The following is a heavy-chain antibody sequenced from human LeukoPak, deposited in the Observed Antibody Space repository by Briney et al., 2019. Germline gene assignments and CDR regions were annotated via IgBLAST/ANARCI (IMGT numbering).Heavy chain of an antibody. V-gene: IGHV3-7*01. CDR3: ARDLFARPRIVGATEDY. J-gene: IGHJ4*02. CDR1: GFTFSDYY. Sequence: GGSLRLSCAASGFTFSDYYMSWIRQAPGKGLEWVANIKQDGSEKYYVDSVKGRFTISRDNAKNSLYLQMNSLRAEDTAVYYCARDLFARPRIVGATEDYWGQGTLVTVSS. CDR2: IKQDGSEK. D-gene: IGHD1-26*01.